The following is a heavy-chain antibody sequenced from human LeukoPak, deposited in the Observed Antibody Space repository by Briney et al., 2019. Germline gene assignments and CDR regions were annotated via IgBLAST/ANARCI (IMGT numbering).Heavy chain of an antibody. D-gene: IGHD1-1*01. CDR3: ALERRYYFDY. Sequence: QPGGSLRLSCAASGFTFSSYGMHWVRQAPGKGLEWVAVISYDGSNKYYADSAKGRFTISRDNSKNTLYLQMNSLRAEDTAVYYCALERRYYFDYWGQGTLVTVSS. CDR1: GFTFSSYG. V-gene: IGHV3-30*03. CDR2: ISYDGSNK. J-gene: IGHJ4*02.